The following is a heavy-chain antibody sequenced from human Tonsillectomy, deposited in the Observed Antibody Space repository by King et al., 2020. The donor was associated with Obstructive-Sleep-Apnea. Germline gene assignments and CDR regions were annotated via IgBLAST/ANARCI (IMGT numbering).Heavy chain of an antibody. CDR1: GFTFSSYG. V-gene: IGHV3-30*02. J-gene: IGHJ6*02. CDR3: AKNEPYSSRWYSSLNYYYYGMDV. D-gene: IGHD6-13*01. CDR2: VRYDGSIK. Sequence: VQLVESGGGVVQPGRSLRLSCAASGFTFSSYGMHWVRQAPGKGLEWVAFVRYDGSIKYYADSVKGRFTISRDNSNNTLYLQMNSLRAEDTAVYYCAKNEPYSSRWYSSLNYYYYGMDVWGQGTTVTVSS.